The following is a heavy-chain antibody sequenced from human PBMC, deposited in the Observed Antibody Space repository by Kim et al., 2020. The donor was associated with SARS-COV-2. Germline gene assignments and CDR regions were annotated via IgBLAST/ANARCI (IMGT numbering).Heavy chain of an antibody. CDR1: GFTFSSYE. Sequence: GGSLRLSCAASGFTFSSYEMNWVRQAPGKGLEWVSYISSSGSTIYYADSVKGRFTISRDNAKNSLYLQMNSLRAEDTAVYYCARDLIGYDSSGYQDYYYYGMDVWGQGTTVTVSS. J-gene: IGHJ6*02. CDR3: ARDLIGYDSSGYQDYYYYGMDV. D-gene: IGHD3-22*01. CDR2: ISSSGSTI. V-gene: IGHV3-48*03.